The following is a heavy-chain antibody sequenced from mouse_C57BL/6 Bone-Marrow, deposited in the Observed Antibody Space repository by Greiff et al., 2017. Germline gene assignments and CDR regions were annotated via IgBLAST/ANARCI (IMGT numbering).Heavy chain of an antibody. CDR1: GFTFSDYG. D-gene: IGHD2-2*01. Sequence: EVKLMESGGGLVKPGGSLKLSCAASGFTFSDYGMHWVRQAPEKGLKWVAYISSGSSTIYYKDTVKGRFTISRANAKNTLFLQMTSLRSEDTAMYYCARGDYAYEGAWFAYWGQGTLVTVSA. J-gene: IGHJ3*01. V-gene: IGHV5-17*01. CDR2: ISSGSSTI. CDR3: ARGDYAYEGAWFAY.